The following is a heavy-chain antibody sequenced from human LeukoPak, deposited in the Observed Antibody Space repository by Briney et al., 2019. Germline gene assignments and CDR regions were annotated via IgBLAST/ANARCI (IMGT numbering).Heavy chain of an antibody. J-gene: IGHJ4*02. CDR3: ARLYGIDY. CDR2: INSDGSST. CDR1: GFTFSSSW. Sequence: GGSLRLSCAASGFTFSSSWMHWVRQAPEKGLVWVSRINSDGSSTSYADSVKGRFIISRDNSKNTLYLQMNSLRAEDTAVYYCARLYGIDYWGQGTLVTVSS. V-gene: IGHV3-74*01. D-gene: IGHD3-16*01.